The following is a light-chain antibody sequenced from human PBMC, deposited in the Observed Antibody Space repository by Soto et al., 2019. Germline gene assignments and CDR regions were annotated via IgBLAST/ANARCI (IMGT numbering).Light chain of an antibody. CDR2: GNS. J-gene: IGLJ1*01. V-gene: IGLV1-40*01. Sequence: QSVLTQPPSVSGSPGQRVTISCTGSSSNIGAGYDVHWYQQLPGTAPKLLIYGNSNRPSGVPDRFSGSKSGTSASLAITGLQAEDEADYYCQSYDSSLSGSRVFGTGTXSPS. CDR3: QSYDSSLSGSRV. CDR1: SSNIGAGYD.